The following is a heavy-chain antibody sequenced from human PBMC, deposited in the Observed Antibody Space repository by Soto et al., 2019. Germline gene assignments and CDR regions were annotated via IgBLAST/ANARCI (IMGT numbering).Heavy chain of an antibody. Sequence: ASVKVSCKASGYTFTSYGISWVRQAPGQGLEWMGWISAYNGNTNYAQKLQGRVTMTTDTSTSTAYMELRSLRSDDTAVYYCARPGAVGIAVAGTVNFFDYWGQGTLVTVSS. CDR1: GYTFTSYG. J-gene: IGHJ4*02. CDR3: ARPGAVGIAVAGTVNFFDY. V-gene: IGHV1-18*04. D-gene: IGHD6-19*01. CDR2: ISAYNGNT.